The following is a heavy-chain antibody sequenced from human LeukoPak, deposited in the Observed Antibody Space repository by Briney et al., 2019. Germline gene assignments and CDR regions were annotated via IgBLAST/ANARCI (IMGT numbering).Heavy chain of an antibody. Sequence: PSETLSLTCTVSGGSISSSSYYWDWIRQSPGKGLEWIGSIYYTRSTYYNPSLKSRVTISVDTSKNQFSLKLTSVTAADTAVYYCARGVTMIVVVIHDWYFDLWGRGTLVTVSS. CDR2: IYYTRST. D-gene: IGHD3-22*01. V-gene: IGHV4-39*01. CDR3: ARGVTMIVVVIHDWYFDL. J-gene: IGHJ2*01. CDR1: GGSISSSSYY.